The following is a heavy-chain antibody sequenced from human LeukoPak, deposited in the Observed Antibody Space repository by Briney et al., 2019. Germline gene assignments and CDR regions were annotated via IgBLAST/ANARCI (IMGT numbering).Heavy chain of an antibody. CDR1: GGTFISYA. Sequence: SVTVSCKASGGTFISYAISWVRQAPGQGLEWMGGIIPILGTTNYAQMFQGRVTITADESTSTAYMDLSSLRSEDTAVYYCARGAAAAAFDIWGQGTTVTVSS. CDR2: IIPILGTT. V-gene: IGHV1-69*13. CDR3: ARGAAAAAFDI. J-gene: IGHJ3*02. D-gene: IGHD6-13*01.